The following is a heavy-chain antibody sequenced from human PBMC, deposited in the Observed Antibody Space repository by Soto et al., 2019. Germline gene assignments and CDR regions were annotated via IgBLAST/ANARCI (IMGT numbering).Heavy chain of an antibody. J-gene: IGHJ4*02. Sequence: ASVKVSCKASGDTFTSYYMHWVRQAPGQGLEWMGIINPSGGSTSYAQKFQGRVTMTRDTSTSTVYMELSSLRSEDTAVYYCARSTVAGNPRYGREPIGYWGQGTLVTVSS. CDR3: ARSTVAGNPRYGREPIGY. CDR1: GDTFTSYY. V-gene: IGHV1-46*01. D-gene: IGHD6-19*01. CDR2: INPSGGST.